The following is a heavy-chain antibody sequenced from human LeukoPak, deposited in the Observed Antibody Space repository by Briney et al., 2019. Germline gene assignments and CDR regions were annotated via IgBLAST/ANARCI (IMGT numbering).Heavy chain of an antibody. CDR1: GGSFSGCY. Sequence: SETLSLTCAVYGGSFSGCYWSWIRQPPGKGLEWIGEINHSGSTNYNPSLKSRVTISVDTSKNRFSLKLSSVTAADTAAYYCARAQGYYDFWSGYYVRNNWFDPWGQGTLVTVSS. J-gene: IGHJ5*02. D-gene: IGHD3-3*01. CDR2: INHSGST. V-gene: IGHV4-34*01. CDR3: ARAQGYYDFWSGYYVRNNWFDP.